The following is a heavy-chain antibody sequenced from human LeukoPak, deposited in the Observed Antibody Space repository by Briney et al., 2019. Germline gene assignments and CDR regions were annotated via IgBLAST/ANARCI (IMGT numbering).Heavy chain of an antibody. CDR2: IRYDGSNK. J-gene: IGHJ4*02. CDR3: AKPRIFGVVITTSHFDY. V-gene: IGHV3-30*02. CDR1: GFTFSSYG. Sequence: GGSLRLSCAASGFTFSSYGMHWVRQAPGKGLEWVAFIRYDGSNKYYADSVKGRFTISRDNSKNTLYLQMNSLRAEDTAVYYCAKPRIFGVVITTSHFDYWGQGTLVTVSS. D-gene: IGHD3-3*01.